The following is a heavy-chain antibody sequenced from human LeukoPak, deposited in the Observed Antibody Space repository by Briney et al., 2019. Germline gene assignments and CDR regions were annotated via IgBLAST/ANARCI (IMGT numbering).Heavy chain of an antibody. D-gene: IGHD2-21*01. CDR3: AKAERGDNWFDP. V-gene: IGHV3-23*01. CDR1: GFTFSSYA. CDR2: ISGSGGST. Sequence: GGSLRLSCAASGFTFSSYAMSWVRQAPGKGLEWVSAISGSGGSTYYADSVKGRFTISRDNSKNTLYLQMNSLRAEDTAVYYSAKAERGDNWFDPWGQGTLVTVSS. J-gene: IGHJ5*02.